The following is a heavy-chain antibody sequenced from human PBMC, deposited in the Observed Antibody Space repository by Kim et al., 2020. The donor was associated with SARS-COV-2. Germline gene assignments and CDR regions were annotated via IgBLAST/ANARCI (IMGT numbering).Heavy chain of an antibody. V-gene: IGHV3-30*18. D-gene: IGHD6-19*01. Sequence: GGSLRLSCAASGFTFSSYGMHWVRQAPGKGLEWVAVISYDGSNKYYADSVKGRFTISRDNSKNTLYLQMNSLRAEDTAVYYCAKDVGSGGGCDYWGQGTLVTVSS. CDR2: ISYDGSNK. J-gene: IGHJ4*02. CDR3: AKDVGSGGGCDY. CDR1: GFTFSSYG.